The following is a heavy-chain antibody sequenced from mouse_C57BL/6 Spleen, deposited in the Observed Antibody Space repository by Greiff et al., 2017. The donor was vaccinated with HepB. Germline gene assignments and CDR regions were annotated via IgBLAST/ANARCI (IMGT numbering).Heavy chain of an antibody. CDR3: ARLVVATRYFDV. J-gene: IGHJ1*03. V-gene: IGHV5-17*01. Sequence: EVHLVESGGGLVKPGGSLKLSCAASGFTFSDYGMHWVRQAPEKGLEWVAYISSGSSTIYYADTVKGRFTISRDNAKNTLFLQMTSLRSEDTAMYYCARLVVATRYFDVWGTGTTVTVSS. CDR2: ISSGSSTI. D-gene: IGHD1-1*01. CDR1: GFTFSDYG.